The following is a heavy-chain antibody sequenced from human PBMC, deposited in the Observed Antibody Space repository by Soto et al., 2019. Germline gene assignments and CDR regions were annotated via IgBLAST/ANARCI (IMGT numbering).Heavy chain of an antibody. V-gene: IGHV1-18*01. CDR2: ISAYNGNT. D-gene: IGHD5-12*01. CDR3: ARDLRGYSGYDWAFPFDY. Sequence: GASVKVSCKASGYTFTIYGISWVRQAPGQGLEWMGWISAYNGNTNYAQKLQGRVTMTTDTSTSTAYMELRSLRSDDTAVYYCARDLRGYSGYDWAFPFDYWGQGTLVTVSS. J-gene: IGHJ4*02. CDR1: GYTFTIYG.